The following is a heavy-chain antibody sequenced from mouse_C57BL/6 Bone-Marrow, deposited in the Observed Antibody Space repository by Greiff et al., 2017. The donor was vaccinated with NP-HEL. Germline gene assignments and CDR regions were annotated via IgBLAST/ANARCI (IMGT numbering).Heavy chain of an antibody. Sequence: EVKLVESEGGLVQPGSSMKLSCTASGFTFSDYYMAWVRQVPEKGLEWVANINYDGSSTYYLDSLKSRFIISRDNAKNILYLQMSSLKSEDTATYYCARDHYGSRYGNYFDYWGQGTTLTVSS. CDR2: INYDGSST. CDR1: GFTFSDYY. D-gene: IGHD1-1*01. V-gene: IGHV5-16*01. J-gene: IGHJ2*01. CDR3: ARDHYGSRYGNYFDY.